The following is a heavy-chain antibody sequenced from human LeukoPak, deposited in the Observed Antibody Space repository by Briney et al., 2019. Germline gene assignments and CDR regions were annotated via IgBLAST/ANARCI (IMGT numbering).Heavy chain of an antibody. CDR2: IKSRTTDGTK. D-gene: IGHD3-9*01. CDR1: GFTFSNAW. CDR3: ATAASSDILTGYYGGYYFDY. V-gene: IGHV3-15*01. Sequence: GSLRLSCAASGFTFSNAWMSWVRQAPGKGLEWVCRIKSRTTDGTKDYAAPVKGRFTISRDESKNTLYMEMNCLKLENTGVYYCATAASSDILTGYYGGYYFDYWGQGTLVTVSS. J-gene: IGHJ4*02.